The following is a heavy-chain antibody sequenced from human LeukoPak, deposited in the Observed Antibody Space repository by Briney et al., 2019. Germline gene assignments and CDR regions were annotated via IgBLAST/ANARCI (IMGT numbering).Heavy chain of an antibody. D-gene: IGHD3-10*01. CDR3: ARRFDPYGLDV. CDR2: IYYSGST. V-gene: IGHV4-59*08. Sequence: PSETLSLTCTVSGGSISSYYWTWIRQPPGKGLEWIGYIYYSGSTNYNPSLKSRVTISVDTSKGQFSLNLSSVTAADTAVYYCARRFDPYGLDVWGQGAMVTVSS. J-gene: IGHJ3*01. CDR1: GGSISSYY.